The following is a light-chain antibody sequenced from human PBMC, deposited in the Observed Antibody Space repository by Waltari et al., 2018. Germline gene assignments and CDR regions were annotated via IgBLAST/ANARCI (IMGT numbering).Light chain of an antibody. CDR1: SGHSSNV. V-gene: IGLV4-69*01. J-gene: IGLJ3*02. CDR2: VNSDGSH. CDR3: QTGGHGTWV. Sequence: QLVLTQSPSASASLGASVKLTCTLSSGHSSNVIAWHQQQPEKGPRYLMKVNSDGSHSKGDKIPDRFSGSSSGGERYLTISSLQSEDEADYYCQTGGHGTWVFGGGTKLTVL.